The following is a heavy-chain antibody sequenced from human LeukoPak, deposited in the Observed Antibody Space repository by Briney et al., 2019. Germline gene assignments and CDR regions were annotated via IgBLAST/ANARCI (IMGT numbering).Heavy chain of an antibody. CDR2: INHSGST. CDR1: GGSFSGYY. CDR3: ARLTNSRDAFDI. Sequence: SETLSLTCAVYGGSFSGYYWSWIRQPPGKGLEWIGEINHSGSTNYNPSLKSRVTISVDTSKNQFSLKLSSVTAADTAVYYCARLTNSRDAFDIWGQGTMVTVSS. V-gene: IGHV4-34*01. D-gene: IGHD4/OR15-4a*01. J-gene: IGHJ3*02.